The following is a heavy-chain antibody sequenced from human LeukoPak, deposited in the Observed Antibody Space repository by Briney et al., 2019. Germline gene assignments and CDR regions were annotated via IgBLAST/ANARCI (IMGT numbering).Heavy chain of an antibody. J-gene: IGHJ4*02. D-gene: IGHD6-6*01. V-gene: IGHV3-30*02. CDR3: AKDSPYSSSYDSLFDY. Sequence: GSLRLSCATSGFTFSTYGMHWVRQAPGKGLEWVAFIRFDGSNVGSNVYYADSVKGRFTISRDNSKNTLYLQMNSLRTEDTAVYYCAKDSPYSSSYDSLFDYWGQGTLVTVSS. CDR1: GFTFSTYG. CDR2: IRFDGSNVGSNV.